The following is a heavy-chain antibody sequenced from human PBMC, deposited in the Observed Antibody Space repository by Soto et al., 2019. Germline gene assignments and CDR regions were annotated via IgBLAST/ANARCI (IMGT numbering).Heavy chain of an antibody. CDR2: ISAYNGNT. V-gene: IGHV1-18*01. J-gene: IGHJ4*02. D-gene: IGHD2-8*01. Sequence: ASVKVSCKASGYTFTSYGISWVRQAPGQGLEWMGWISAYNGNTNYAQKLQGRVTMTTDTSTSTAYMELRSLRSDDTAVYYCAREDVVLMVYAPPRSSFDYWGQGTLVTSPQ. CDR3: AREDVVLMVYAPPRSSFDY. CDR1: GYTFTSYG.